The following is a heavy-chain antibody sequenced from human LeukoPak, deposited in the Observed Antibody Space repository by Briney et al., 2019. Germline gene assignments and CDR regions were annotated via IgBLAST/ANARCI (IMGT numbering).Heavy chain of an antibody. CDR3: ARTAGYCSSTSCYMRTWYMDV. CDR2: INHSGST. Sequence: SETLSLTCAVYGGSFSGYYWSWIRQPPGKGLEWIGEINHSGSTNYNPSLKSRVTISVDTSKNQFSLKLSSVTAADTAVYYCARTAGYCSSTSCYMRTWYMDVWGKGTTVNVSS. D-gene: IGHD2-2*02. J-gene: IGHJ6*03. V-gene: IGHV4-34*01. CDR1: GGSFSGYY.